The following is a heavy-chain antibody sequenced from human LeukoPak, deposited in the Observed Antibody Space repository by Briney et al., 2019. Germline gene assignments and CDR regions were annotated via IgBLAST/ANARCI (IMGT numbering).Heavy chain of an antibody. CDR3: ARGPPEGQQLVQAWFDP. Sequence: SETLSLTCAVYGGSFSGYYWSWIRQPPGKGLEWIGEINHSGSTNYNPSLKSRVTISVDTSKNQFSLKLSSVTAADTAVYYCARGPPEGQQLVQAWFDPWGQGTLVTVSS. CDR1: GGSFSGYY. CDR2: INHSGST. D-gene: IGHD6-13*01. V-gene: IGHV4-34*01. J-gene: IGHJ5*02.